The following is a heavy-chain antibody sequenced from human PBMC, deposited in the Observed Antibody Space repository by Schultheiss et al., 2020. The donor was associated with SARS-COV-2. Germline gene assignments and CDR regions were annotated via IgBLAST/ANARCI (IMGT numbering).Heavy chain of an antibody. CDR3: ARDAYDSSGYYRAYGMDV. CDR1: GGSISSGGYY. CDR2: IYYSGST. D-gene: IGHD3-22*01. Sequence: SETLSLTCTVSGGSISSGGYYWSWIRQHPGKGLEWIGYIYYSGSTYYNPSLKSRVTISVDTSKNQFSLKLSSVTAADTAVYYCARDAYDSSGYYRAYGMDVWGQGTMVTVSS. V-gene: IGHV4-31*03. J-gene: IGHJ6*02.